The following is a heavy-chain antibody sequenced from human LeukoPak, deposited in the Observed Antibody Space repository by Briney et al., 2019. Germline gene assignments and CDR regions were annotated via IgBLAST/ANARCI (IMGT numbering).Heavy chain of an antibody. CDR3: ATDSSGYYYGAFDI. CDR1: GYTLTELS. V-gene: IGHV1-24*01. J-gene: IGHJ3*02. Sequence: ASVKVSCKVSGYTLTELSMHWVRQAPGKGLEWMGGFDPEDGETIYAQKFQGRVPMTEDTSTDTAYMELSSLRSEDTAVYYCATDSSGYYYGAFDIWGQGIMVTVSS. CDR2: FDPEDGET. D-gene: IGHD3-22*01.